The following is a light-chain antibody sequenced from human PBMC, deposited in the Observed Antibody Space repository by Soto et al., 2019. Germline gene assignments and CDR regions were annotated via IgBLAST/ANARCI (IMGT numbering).Light chain of an antibody. CDR3: QQRSNWPIT. CDR2: DAS. J-gene: IGKJ5*01. V-gene: IGKV3-11*01. Sequence: EIVVTQSPTTLSLSPGQRSTLPCRASQSVSSYLAWYQQKPGQAPRIIIYDASNRATGIPARFSGSGSGTDFTLTISSLETEDFAVYYCQQRSNWPITFGQGTRLEIK. CDR1: QSVSSY.